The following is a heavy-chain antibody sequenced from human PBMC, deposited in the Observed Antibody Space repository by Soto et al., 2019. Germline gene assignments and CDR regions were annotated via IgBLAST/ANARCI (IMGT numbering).Heavy chain of an antibody. CDR3: ARGHPPKPTMVGGRMGGPMDV. CDR1: GGSFSGYY. Sequence: PSETLSLTCAVYGGSFSGYYWSWIRQPPGKGLEWIGEINHTGSTNYNPSLKSRVTISVDTSKNQFSLKLSSVTAADTAVYYCARGHPPKPTMVGGRMGGPMDVWGQGTTVTVSS. D-gene: IGHD3-10*01. CDR2: INHTGST. V-gene: IGHV4-34*01. J-gene: IGHJ6*02.